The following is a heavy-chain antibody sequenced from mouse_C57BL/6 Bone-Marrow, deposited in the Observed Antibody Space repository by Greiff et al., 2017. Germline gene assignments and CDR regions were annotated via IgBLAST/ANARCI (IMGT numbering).Heavy chain of an antibody. D-gene: IGHD1-1*01. CDR2: IRNKANGYTT. V-gene: IGHV7-3*01. J-gene: IGHJ2*01. CDR1: GFTFTDYY. Sequence: EVQGVESGGGLVQPGGSLSLSCAASGFTFTDYYMSWVRQPPGKALEWLGFIRNKANGYTTEYSASVKGRFTISRDNSQSILYLQMNALRAEDSATYYCARSPHYYGSSYYFDYWGQGTTLTVSS. CDR3: ARSPHYYGSSYYFDY.